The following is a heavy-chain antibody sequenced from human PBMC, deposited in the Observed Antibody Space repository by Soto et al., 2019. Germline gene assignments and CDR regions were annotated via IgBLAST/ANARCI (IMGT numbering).Heavy chain of an antibody. Sequence: SETLSLTCTVSGGSLSSYYWSWIRQPPGKGLEWIGYIYYSGSTYYNPSLKSRVTISVDTSKNQFSLKLSSVTAADTAVYYCARYSGYEGLRFDPWGQGTLVTVSS. CDR3: ARYSGYEGLRFDP. V-gene: IGHV4-59*08. CDR2: IYYSGST. CDR1: GGSLSSYY. D-gene: IGHD5-12*01. J-gene: IGHJ5*02.